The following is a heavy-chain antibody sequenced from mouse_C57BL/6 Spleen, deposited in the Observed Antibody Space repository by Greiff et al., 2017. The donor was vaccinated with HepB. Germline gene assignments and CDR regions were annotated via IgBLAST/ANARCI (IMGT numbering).Heavy chain of an antibody. D-gene: IGHD1-3*01. V-gene: IGHV1-82*01. CDR2: IYPGDGDT. CDR3: ARWSGWDY. CDR1: GYAFSSSW. Sequence: VQLQQSGAELMKPGASVKLSCKASGYAFSSSWMNWVKQRPGKGLEWIGRIYPGDGDTNYNGKFKGKATLTADKSSSTAYMQLSSLTSEDSAVYFCARWSGWDYWGQGTTLTVSS. J-gene: IGHJ2*01.